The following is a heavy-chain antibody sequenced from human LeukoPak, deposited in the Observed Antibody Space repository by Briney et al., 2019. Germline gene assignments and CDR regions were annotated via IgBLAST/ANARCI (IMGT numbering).Heavy chain of an antibody. CDR1: GFSFNGYG. Sequence: PGGSLRLSCAASGFSFNGYGMNWVRQAPGKGLEWVSYISSISSTIHYSDSVKGRFTISRDNAKNSLYLQMNSLRAEDTAVYYCARGEPQVGALGQHWGQGTLVTVSS. V-gene: IGHV3-48*01. D-gene: IGHD1-26*01. CDR2: ISSISSTI. J-gene: IGHJ1*01. CDR3: ARGEPQVGALGQH.